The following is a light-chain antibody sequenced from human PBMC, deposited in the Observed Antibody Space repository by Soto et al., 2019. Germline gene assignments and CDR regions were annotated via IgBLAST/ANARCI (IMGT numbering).Light chain of an antibody. CDR3: ATWDDSLNAWV. CDR1: SSNVGSNS. J-gene: IGLJ3*02. CDR2: SND. V-gene: IGLV1-44*01. Sequence: QSVLTQPPSVSETPGQRVTISCSGSSSNVGSNSVQWYQQFPGTAPKLLIYSNDKRPSGVPDRFSDSKSGTSASLAISGLQSDDEADYYCATWDDSLNAWVFGGGAKLTVL.